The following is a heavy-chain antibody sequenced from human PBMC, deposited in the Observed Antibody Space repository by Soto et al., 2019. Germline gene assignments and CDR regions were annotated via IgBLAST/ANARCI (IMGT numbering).Heavy chain of an antibody. D-gene: IGHD3-10*01. CDR3: ARYSGSGTFSTFDY. CDR2: IYWDDDK. Sequence: QITSKESGPTLVKPTQTLTLTCTFSGFSLSTSGVGVGWVRQPPGKALEWLALIYWDDDKRYTSSLKSRLTITKDTSKNQVVLRMTYMDPVDTGTYYCARYSGSGTFSTFDYWGQGTLVTVSS. CDR1: GFSLSTSGVG. J-gene: IGHJ4*02. V-gene: IGHV2-5*02.